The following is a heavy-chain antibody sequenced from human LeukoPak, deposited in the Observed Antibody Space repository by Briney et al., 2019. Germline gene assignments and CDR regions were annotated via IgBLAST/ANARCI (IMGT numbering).Heavy chain of an antibody. V-gene: IGHV1-69*05. Sequence: SVKVSCKASGGTFSSYAISWVRQAPGQGLEWMGGIIPIFGTANYAQKFQGRVTITTDESTSTAYMELSSLRSEDTAVYYCARTGVRVRGVIKYCFDYWGQGTLVTVSS. J-gene: IGHJ4*02. CDR3: ARTGVRVRGVIKYCFDY. CDR2: IIPIFGTA. CDR1: GGTFSSYA. D-gene: IGHD3-10*01.